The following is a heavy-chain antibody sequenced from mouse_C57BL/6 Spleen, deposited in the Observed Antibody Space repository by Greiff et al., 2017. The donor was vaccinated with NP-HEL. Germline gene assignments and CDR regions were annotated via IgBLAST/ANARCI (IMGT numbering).Heavy chain of an antibody. V-gene: IGHV5-17*01. CDR1: GFTFSDYG. J-gene: IGHJ4*01. Sequence: EVKLMESGGGLVKPGGSLKLSCAASGFTFSDYGMHWVRQAPEKGLEWVAYISSGSSTIYYADTVKGRFTISRDNAKNTLFLQMTSLRSEDTAMYYCARGYDYDGDYWGQGTSVTVSS. D-gene: IGHD2-4*01. CDR3: ARGYDYDGDY. CDR2: ISSGSSTI.